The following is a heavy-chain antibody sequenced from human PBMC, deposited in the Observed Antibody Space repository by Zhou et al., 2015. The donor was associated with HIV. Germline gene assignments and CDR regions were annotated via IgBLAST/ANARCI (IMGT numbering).Heavy chain of an antibody. V-gene: IGHV1-69*01. J-gene: IGHJ2*01. CDR1: GETVINDA. D-gene: IGHD7-27*01. Sequence: QVLLVQSGAEVKKPGSSVRVSCKASGETVINDAVSWVRQAPGQGLEWMGGLNPVFGITNYARKFRGRITITADESTRTMYMGLTSLTSADTAVYYCAREGWGSWYFDLWGRGTLVSVSS. CDR3: AREGWGSWYFDL. CDR2: LNPVFGIT.